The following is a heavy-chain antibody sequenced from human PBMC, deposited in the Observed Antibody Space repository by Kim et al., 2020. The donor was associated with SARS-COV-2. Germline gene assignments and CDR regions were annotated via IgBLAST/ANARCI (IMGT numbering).Heavy chain of an antibody. CDR2: NT. D-gene: IGHD2-8*01. Sequence: NTDYAQKLQGRVTMTTDTSTSTAYMELRSLRSDDTAVYYCARDRKDIVLDWGQGTLVTVSS. CDR3: ARDRKDIVLD. J-gene: IGHJ4*02. V-gene: IGHV1-18*01.